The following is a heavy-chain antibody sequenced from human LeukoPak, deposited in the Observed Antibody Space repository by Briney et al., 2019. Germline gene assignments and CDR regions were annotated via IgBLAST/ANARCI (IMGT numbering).Heavy chain of an antibody. J-gene: IGHJ4*02. D-gene: IGHD5-18*01. CDR2: ISSSSSYI. CDR3: ARDRIQLWRRLDY. V-gene: IGHV3-21*01. CDR1: GFTFSSYS. Sequence: GGSLRLTCAASGFTFSSYSMNWVRQAPGKGLEWVSSISSSSSYIYYADSVKGRFTISRDNAKNSLYLQMNSLGAEDTAVYYCARDRIQLWRRLDYWGQGTLVTVSS.